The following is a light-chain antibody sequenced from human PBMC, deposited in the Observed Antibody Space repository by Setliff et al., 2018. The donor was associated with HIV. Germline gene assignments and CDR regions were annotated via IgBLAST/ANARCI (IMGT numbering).Light chain of an antibody. CDR2: DVS. Sequence: QSVLTQPASVSGSPGQSITISRTGTSSDVGTYNFVSWYQQHPGKAPKLMIYDVSNRPSGVSNRFSGSKSGNTASLTISGLQAEDEADYYCSSYTSSTPLYVFGTGTKSPS. V-gene: IGLV2-14*03. J-gene: IGLJ1*01. CDR1: SSDVGTYNF. CDR3: SSYTSSTPLYV.